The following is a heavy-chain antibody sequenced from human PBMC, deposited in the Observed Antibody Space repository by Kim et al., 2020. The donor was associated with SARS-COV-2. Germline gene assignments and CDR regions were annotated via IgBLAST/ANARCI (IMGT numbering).Heavy chain of an antibody. V-gene: IGHV4-59*09. J-gene: IGHJ5*02. Sequence: NPSLKSRVTISVDTSKNQFSLKLSSVTAADTAVYYCARGGNGGHWNWFDPWGQGTLVTVSS. D-gene: IGHD3-3*02. CDR3: ARGGNGGHWNWFDP.